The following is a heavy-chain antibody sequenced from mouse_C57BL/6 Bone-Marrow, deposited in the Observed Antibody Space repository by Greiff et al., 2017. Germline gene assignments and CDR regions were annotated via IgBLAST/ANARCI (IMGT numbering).Heavy chain of an antibody. CDR3: ARWTGVSPAWFAY. D-gene: IGHD2-5*01. CDR2: IRNKANGYTT. J-gene: IGHJ3*01. Sequence: DVKLVESGGGLVQPGGSLSLSCAASGFTFTDYYMSWVRQPPGKALEWLGVIRNKANGYTTEYSASVKGRFTISRDNSQSILYLQMNALRAEDSATYYCARWTGVSPAWFAYWGQGTLVTVSA. V-gene: IGHV7-3*01. CDR1: GFTFTDYY.